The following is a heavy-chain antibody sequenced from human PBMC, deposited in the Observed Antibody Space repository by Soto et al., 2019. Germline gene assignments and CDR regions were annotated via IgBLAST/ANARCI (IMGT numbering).Heavy chain of an antibody. D-gene: IGHD2-2*01. V-gene: IGHV3-7*01. CDR3: ARELVEVPAAIFYYYYYMDV. Sequence: GGSLRLSCAASGFTFSSYWMSWVRQAPGKGLEWVANIKQDGSEKYYVDSVKGRFTISRDNAKNSLYLQMNSLRAEDTAVYYCARELVEVPAAIFYYYYYMDVWGKGTTVTVSS. CDR1: GFTFSSYW. J-gene: IGHJ6*03. CDR2: IKQDGSEK.